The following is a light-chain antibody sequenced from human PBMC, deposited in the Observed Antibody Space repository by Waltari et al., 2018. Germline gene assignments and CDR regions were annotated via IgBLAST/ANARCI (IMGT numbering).Light chain of an antibody. V-gene: IGLV3-1*01. Sequence: YELTHPPSGSAAAGRTTGSTSSGERVGAKVACWYQQKPGQSPVLVIYQDSKRPSGIPERFSGSNAGNTATLTISGTQAMDEADYYCQAWDSSTVVFGGGTKLTVL. J-gene: IGLJ2*01. CDR1: RVGAKV. CDR3: QAWDSSTVV. CDR2: QDS.